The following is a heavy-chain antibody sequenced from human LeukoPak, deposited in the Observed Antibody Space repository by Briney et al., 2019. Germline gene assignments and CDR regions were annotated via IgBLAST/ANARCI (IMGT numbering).Heavy chain of an antibody. CDR1: GFTFSSYE. CDR2: ISSSGSTI. J-gene: IGHJ5*02. CDR3: ARVDYQLLVGWFDP. D-gene: IGHD1-26*01. V-gene: IGHV3-48*03. Sequence: HPGGSLRLSCAASGFTFSSYEMNWVRQAPGKGLEWVSYISSSGSTIYYADSVKGRFTISRDNAKNSVYLQMHSLRTEDTAVYFCARVDYQLLVGWFDPWGQGTLVTVSS.